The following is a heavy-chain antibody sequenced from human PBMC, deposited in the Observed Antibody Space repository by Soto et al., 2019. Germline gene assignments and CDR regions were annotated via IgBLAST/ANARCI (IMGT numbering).Heavy chain of an antibody. J-gene: IGHJ4*02. CDR1: GFTFSSYG. D-gene: IGHD2-15*01. V-gene: IGHV3-33*01. Sequence: QVQLVESGGGVVQPGRSLRLSCAASGFTFSSYGFNWVRQAPGKGLEWVAGIWYDGSKELYADSVKGRFTISRDNSKNTVYLQMNTLRAEDTAVYYCARGDCSGGPCLVYWGQGTLVTVSS. CDR2: IWYDGSKE. CDR3: ARGDCSGGPCLVY.